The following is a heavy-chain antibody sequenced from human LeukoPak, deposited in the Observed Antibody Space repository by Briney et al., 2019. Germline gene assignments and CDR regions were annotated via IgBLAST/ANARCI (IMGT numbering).Heavy chain of an antibody. CDR3: ARDPTGYYYGSGSYFFDY. D-gene: IGHD3-10*01. Sequence: PSETLSLTCTVSGGSISSSSYYWGWIRQPPGKGLEWIGSIYYSGSTYYNPSLKSRVTISVDTSKNQFSLKLSSVTAADTAVYYCARDPTGYYYGSGSYFFDYWGQGTLVTVSS. J-gene: IGHJ4*02. CDR2: IYYSGST. V-gene: IGHV4-39*07. CDR1: GGSISSSSYY.